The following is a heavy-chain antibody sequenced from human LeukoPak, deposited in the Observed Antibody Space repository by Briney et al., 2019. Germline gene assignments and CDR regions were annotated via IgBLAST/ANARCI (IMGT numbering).Heavy chain of an antibody. J-gene: IGHJ4*02. CDR3: ASQTYYDFWSGYSFDY. V-gene: IGHV3-30-3*01. D-gene: IGHD3-3*01. CDR1: GFTFSSYA. Sequence: GGSLRLSCAASGFTFSSYAMHWVRQAPGKGLEWVAVISYDGSNKYYADSVKGRFTISRDNSKNTLYLQMNSLRAEDTAVYYCASQTYYDFWSGYSFDYWGQGTLVTVSS. CDR2: ISYDGSNK.